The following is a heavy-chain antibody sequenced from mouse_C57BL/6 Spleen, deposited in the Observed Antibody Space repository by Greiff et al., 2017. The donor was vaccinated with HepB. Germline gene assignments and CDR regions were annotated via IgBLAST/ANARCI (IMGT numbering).Heavy chain of an antibody. CDR3: ARCTVVAPMDY. D-gene: IGHD1-1*01. V-gene: IGHV1-80*01. CDR2: IYPGDGDT. CDR1: GYAFSSYW. J-gene: IGHJ4*01. Sequence: QVQLKESGAELVKPGASVKISCKASGYAFSSYWMNWVKQRPGKGLEWIGQIYPGDGDTNYNGKFKGKATLTADKSSSTAYMQLRSLTSEDSAVYFCARCTVVAPMDYWGQGTSVTVSS.